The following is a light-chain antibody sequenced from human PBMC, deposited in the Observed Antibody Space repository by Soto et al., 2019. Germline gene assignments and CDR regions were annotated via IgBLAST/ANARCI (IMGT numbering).Light chain of an antibody. J-gene: IGKJ5*01. Sequence: DIVMTQTPLSLSVTPGQPASISCKSSQSLLHSNGYNYLDWYLQKPGQSPQLLIYLGSNRASGVPDRFSGSGSGTDFTLKISRVEAEDVGVYYCMQALQTPIPFGQGTRLAI. CDR3: MQALQTPIP. V-gene: IGKV2-28*01. CDR2: LGS. CDR1: QSLLHSNGYNY.